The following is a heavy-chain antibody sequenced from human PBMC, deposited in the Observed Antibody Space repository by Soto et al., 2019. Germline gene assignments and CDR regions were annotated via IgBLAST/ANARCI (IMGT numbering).Heavy chain of an antibody. D-gene: IGHD2-15*01. CDR3: AKGDIVVVVAANAGNYFEY. CDR1: GFTFSSYA. CDR2: ISGSGTST. Sequence: EVQLLESGGGLVQPGGSLRLSCSASGFTFSSYAMNWVRQAPGKGLEWVSAISGSGTSTYYADSVRGRFTISRDNSNNTLYLQMNSLRAEDTAVYYCAKGDIVVVVAANAGNYFEYWGQGTLVTVSS. V-gene: IGHV3-23*01. J-gene: IGHJ4*02.